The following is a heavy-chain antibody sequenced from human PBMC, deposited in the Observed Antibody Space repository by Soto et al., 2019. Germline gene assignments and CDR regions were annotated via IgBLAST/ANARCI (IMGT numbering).Heavy chain of an antibody. Sequence: SETLSLTCAVSGYSISSGYYWGWLRQPPGKGLEWLGSIYHGGSTYYNPSLNSRVTLSIDMTNNHVSLILNSVTAADTAVYYCARVGPWVPYYYDSSPYTFENWFDPWGQGTLVTVSS. CDR2: IYHGGST. D-gene: IGHD3-22*01. V-gene: IGHV4-38-2*01. CDR1: GYSISSGYY. CDR3: ARVGPWVPYYYDSSPYTFENWFDP. J-gene: IGHJ5*02.